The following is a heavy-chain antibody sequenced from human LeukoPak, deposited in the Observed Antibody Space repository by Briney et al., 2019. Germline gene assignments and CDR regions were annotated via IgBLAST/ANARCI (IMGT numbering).Heavy chain of an antibody. CDR2: IYYSGST. V-gene: IGHV4-39*01. Sequence: SETLSLTCTVSGGSISSSSYYWGWIRQPPGKGLEWIGSIYYSGSTYYNPSLKSRVTISVDTSKNQFSLKLSSVTAADTAVYYCARQGRGYSYGYGGLFAVDIWGQGTMVTVSS. CDR1: GGSISSSSYY. CDR3: ARQGRGYSYGYGGLFAVDI. D-gene: IGHD5-18*01. J-gene: IGHJ3*02.